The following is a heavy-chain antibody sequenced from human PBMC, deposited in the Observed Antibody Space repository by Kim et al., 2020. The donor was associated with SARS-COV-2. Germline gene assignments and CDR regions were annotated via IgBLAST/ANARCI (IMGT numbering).Heavy chain of an antibody. Sequence: ASVKVSCKASGYTFTTYTIHWLRQAHGQRLEWMGWISAAKGNTKYSQKFQGRVTLTRDTSASTSYMELSSLRSEDTAVFYCARGTTAGWFDLWGQGTLVT. V-gene: IGHV1-3*01. D-gene: IGHD1-1*01. CDR3: ARGTTAGWFDL. CDR1: GYTFTTYT. CDR2: ISAAKGNT. J-gene: IGHJ5*02.